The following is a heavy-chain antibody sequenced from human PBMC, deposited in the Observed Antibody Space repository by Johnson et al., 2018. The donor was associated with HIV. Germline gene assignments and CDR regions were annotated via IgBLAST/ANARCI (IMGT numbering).Heavy chain of an antibody. J-gene: IGHJ3*02. Sequence: VQLVESGGGLVQPGGSLRLSCAASGFTFSSYDMHWVRQATGKGLEWVSAIGTAGDTYYPGSVKGRFTISRENAKNSLYLQMNSLRAGDTAVYYCARERGLGHAFDIWGQGTMVTVSS. CDR1: GFTFSSYD. CDR3: ARERGLGHAFDI. D-gene: IGHD7-27*01. V-gene: IGHV3-13*01. CDR2: IGTAGDT.